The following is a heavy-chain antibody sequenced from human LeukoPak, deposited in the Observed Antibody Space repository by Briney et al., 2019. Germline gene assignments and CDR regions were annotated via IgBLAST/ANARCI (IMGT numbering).Heavy chain of an antibody. CDR1: EFIFSNYS. J-gene: IGHJ3*01. V-gene: IGHV3-48*01. Sequence: GGSLRLSCAASEFIFSNYSMNWVRQAPGKGLEWVSYISSSSGTIYYADSVKGRFTISRDNAESSLNLQMNSLRAEDTAVYYCARMGDYDSGGYFDAFDLWGQGTMVTVSS. D-gene: IGHD3-22*01. CDR2: ISSSSGTI. CDR3: ARMGDYDSGGYFDAFDL.